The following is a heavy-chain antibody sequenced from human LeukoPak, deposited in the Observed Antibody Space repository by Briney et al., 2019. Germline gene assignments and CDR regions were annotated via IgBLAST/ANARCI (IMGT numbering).Heavy chain of an antibody. D-gene: IGHD3-22*01. CDR3: ARDSYYDSSGYYSSEYFQH. CDR2: INPNSGGT. J-gene: IGHJ1*01. Sequence: ASVKVSCKASGYTFTGYYMHWVRQAPGQGLEWMGWINPNSGGTNYAQKFQGRVTMTRDTSISTAYMELSRLRSDDAAVYYCARDSYYDSSGYYSSEYFQHWGQGTLVTVSS. V-gene: IGHV1-2*02. CDR1: GYTFTGYY.